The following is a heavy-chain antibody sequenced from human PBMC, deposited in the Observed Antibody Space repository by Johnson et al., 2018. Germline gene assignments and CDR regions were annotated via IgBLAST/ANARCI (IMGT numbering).Heavy chain of an antibody. V-gene: IGHV3-74*01. Sequence: VQLQESGGALVQPGGSLRLSCAASGFTFSNFWMHWVRQAPGKGLVWVSRIHSDGNTTGYADSVKGRFPLSRDNAKNTLLLQMNSLRAEDTAVYYCARGGYSAMDVGGQGTTVTVSS. CDR3: ARGGYSAMDV. CDR1: GFTFSNFW. CDR2: IHSDGNTT. J-gene: IGHJ6*02.